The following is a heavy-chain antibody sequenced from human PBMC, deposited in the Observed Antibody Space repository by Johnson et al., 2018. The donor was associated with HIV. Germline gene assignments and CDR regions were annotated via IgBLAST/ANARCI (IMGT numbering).Heavy chain of an antibody. V-gene: IGHV3-15*01. CDR2: IKSRTDGGTT. CDR1: GFTFSDAW. Sequence: VQLVESGGDLVKPGGSLRLSCAASGFTFSDAWLNWVRQTPGKGLEWVGRIKSRTDGGTTDYAAPVKGRFTISRDDSKNTLYLQMNSLKTEDTAVYYCTTTGTWYYDSSGYSTSDAFDIWPRDNGHRLF. CDR3: TTTGTWYYDSSGYSTSDAFDI. D-gene: IGHD3-22*01. J-gene: IGHJ3*02.